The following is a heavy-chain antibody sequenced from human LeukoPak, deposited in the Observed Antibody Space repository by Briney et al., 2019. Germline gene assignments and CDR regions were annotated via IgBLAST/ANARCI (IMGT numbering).Heavy chain of an antibody. D-gene: IGHD4/OR15-4a*01. CDR2: INGGGSNT. CDR3: AKTAVVITFRFDD. CDR1: GFAFNTYV. Sequence: GSLRLSCVASGFAFNTYVMRWVRPAPGKGLEWVAAINGGGSNTYYADSVKGRFTISRDNSKNMVYLQMNSLRADDTAVYYCAKTAVVITFRFDDWGQGALVTVSS. V-gene: IGHV3-23*01. J-gene: IGHJ4*02.